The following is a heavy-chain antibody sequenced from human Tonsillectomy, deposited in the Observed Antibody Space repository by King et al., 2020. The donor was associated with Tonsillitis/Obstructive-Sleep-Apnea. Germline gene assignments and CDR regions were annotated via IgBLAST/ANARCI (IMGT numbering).Heavy chain of an antibody. V-gene: IGHV4-59*08. CDR1: GGSISSYY. Sequence: QLQESGPGLVKPSETLSFTCTVSGGSISSYYWSWIRQPPGKGLEWIGYIYNSGSTNYNPSLKSRVTISVDTSKNQFSLKLRSVTAADTAVYSCARAYYDILTGYRDDAFDIWGQGTMVTVSS. CDR2: IYNSGST. J-gene: IGHJ3*02. D-gene: IGHD3-9*01. CDR3: ARAYYDILTGYRDDAFDI.